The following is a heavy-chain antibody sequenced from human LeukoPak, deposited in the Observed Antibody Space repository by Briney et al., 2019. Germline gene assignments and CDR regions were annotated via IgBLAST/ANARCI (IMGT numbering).Heavy chain of an antibody. D-gene: IGHD3-10*01. Sequence: GGSLRLSCAASGFTFSTYSMNSVRRAPGKGLEWVSYISRSSSPIWYADSVKGRFTISRDNAKNSLYLQMNSLRAEDTAVYYCTRDPGRVRGVLGFDYWGQGIPVTVSS. CDR1: GFTFSTYS. V-gene: IGHV3-48*04. CDR3: TRDPGRVRGVLGFDY. CDR2: ISRSSSPI. J-gene: IGHJ4*02.